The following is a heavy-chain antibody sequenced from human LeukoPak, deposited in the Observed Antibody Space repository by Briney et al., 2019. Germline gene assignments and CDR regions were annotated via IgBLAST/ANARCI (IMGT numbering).Heavy chain of an antibody. J-gene: IGHJ5*02. Sequence: SVKVSCKASGGTFSSYAISWVRQAPGQGLEWMGGIIPIFGTANYAQKFQGRVTITTDESTSTAYMELSSLRSEDTAVYYCARGYCSSTSCYTLEHWFDPWGQGTLVTVSS. D-gene: IGHD2-2*02. CDR2: IIPIFGTA. V-gene: IGHV1-69*05. CDR1: GGTFSSYA. CDR3: ARGYCSSTSCYTLEHWFDP.